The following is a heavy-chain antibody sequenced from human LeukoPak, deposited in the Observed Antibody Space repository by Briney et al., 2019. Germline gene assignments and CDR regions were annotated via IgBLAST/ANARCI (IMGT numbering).Heavy chain of an antibody. CDR2: IIVIFGTP. J-gene: IGHJ5*01. CDR1: GGTFSSYS. Sequence: SVKVSCMASGGTFSSYSFSWVRQAPGQGLEWLGGIIVIFGTPNYPQKFHGRVTITADESTSTVYMELSSLRSEDTAMYYCARDVDSSMVTNWFDSWGQGTLVTVSS. CDR3: ARDVDSSMVTNWFDS. V-gene: IGHV1-69*13. D-gene: IGHD5-18*01.